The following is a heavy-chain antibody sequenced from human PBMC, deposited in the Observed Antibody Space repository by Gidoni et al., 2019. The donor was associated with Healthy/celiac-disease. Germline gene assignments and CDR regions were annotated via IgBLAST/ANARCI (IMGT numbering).Heavy chain of an antibody. J-gene: IGHJ6*02. CDR1: GGSISRGSYY. CDR3: ARDNYDFWSGYPNYYYYGMDV. Sequence: QVQLQESGPGLVKPSQTLSLTCTVSGGSISRGSYYWSWIRQPAGKGLEWIGRIYTSGSTNYNPSLKSRVTISVDTSKNQFSLKLSSVTAADTAVYYCARDNYDFWSGYPNYYYYGMDVWGQGTTVTVSS. D-gene: IGHD3-3*01. CDR2: IYTSGST. V-gene: IGHV4-61*02.